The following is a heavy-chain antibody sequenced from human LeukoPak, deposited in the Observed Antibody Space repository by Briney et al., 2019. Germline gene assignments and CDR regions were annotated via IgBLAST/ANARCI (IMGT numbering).Heavy chain of an antibody. V-gene: IGHV3-30*18. CDR2: ISYDGSNK. J-gene: IGHJ6*02. CDR1: GFTVSSIY. D-gene: IGHD2-2*01. Sequence: PGGSLRLSCAVSGFTVSSIYMSWVRQAPGKGLEWVAVISYDGSNKYYADSVKGRFTISRDNSKNTLYLQVNSLRAEDTAVYYCAKDVSSTSPHGMDVWGQGTTVTVSS. CDR3: AKDVSSTSPHGMDV.